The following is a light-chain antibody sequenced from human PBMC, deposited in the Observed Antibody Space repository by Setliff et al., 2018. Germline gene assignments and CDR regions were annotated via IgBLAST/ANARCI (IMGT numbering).Light chain of an antibody. CDR1: SSDVGGYNY. V-gene: IGLV2-14*03. CDR3: SSYTGTYV. CDR2: DVS. Sequence: QSALTQPASVSGSPGQSITISCTGTSSDVGGYNYVSWYQQHPGKAPKLMIYDVSNRPSGVSNRLSGSKSGNTASLTISGLQAEDEADYYCSSYTGTYVFGSGTKVTVL. J-gene: IGLJ1*01.